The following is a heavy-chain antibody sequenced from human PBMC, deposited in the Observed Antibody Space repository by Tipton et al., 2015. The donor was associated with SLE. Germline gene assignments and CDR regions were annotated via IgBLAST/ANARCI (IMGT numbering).Heavy chain of an antibody. CDR1: GYSFTSYW. V-gene: IGHV5-51*01. CDR3: ARQGGADGSGSYSYYFDY. D-gene: IGHD3-10*01. Sequence: QLVQSGAEVKKPGESLKISCKGSGYSFTSYWIGWVRQMPGKGLEWMGIIYPGDSDTRYSPSFQGQVTISADKSISTAYLQWSSLKASDTAMYYCARQGGADGSGSYSYYFDYWGQGTLVTVSS. J-gene: IGHJ4*02. CDR2: IYPGDSDT.